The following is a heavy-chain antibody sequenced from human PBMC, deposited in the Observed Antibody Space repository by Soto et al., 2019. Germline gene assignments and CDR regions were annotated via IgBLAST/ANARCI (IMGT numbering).Heavy chain of an antibody. V-gene: IGHV3-23*01. Sequence: PGGSLRLSCAASGFTFSSYAMSWVRQAPGKGLEWVSAISGSGGSTYYADSVKGRFTISRDNSKNTLYLQMNSLRAEDTAVYYCAKVGPGYCSSTSCYFNWFDPWGKGTLVTVSS. CDR3: AKVGPGYCSSTSCYFNWFDP. CDR1: GFTFSSYA. CDR2: ISGSGGST. J-gene: IGHJ5*02. D-gene: IGHD2-2*01.